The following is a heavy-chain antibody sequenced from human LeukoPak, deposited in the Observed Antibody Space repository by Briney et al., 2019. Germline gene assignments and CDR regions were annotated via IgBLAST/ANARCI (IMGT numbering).Heavy chain of an antibody. Sequence: GRSLRLSCAASGFTFSSYAMHWVRQAPGKGLDWVAVISYDGSNKYYADSVKGRFTISRDNSKSTLYLQMNSLRAEDTAVYYCARGSYCSSTSCYTFSLNYYYYGMDVWGQGTTVTVSS. CDR3: ARGSYCSSTSCYTFSLNYYYYGMDV. V-gene: IGHV3-30-3*01. CDR1: GFTFSSYA. CDR2: ISYDGSNK. D-gene: IGHD2-2*02. J-gene: IGHJ6*02.